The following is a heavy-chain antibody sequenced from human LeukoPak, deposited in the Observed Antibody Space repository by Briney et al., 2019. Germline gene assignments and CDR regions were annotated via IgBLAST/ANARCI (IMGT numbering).Heavy chain of an antibody. Sequence: GGSLRLSCVDSGFTFGSYNMNWVRQAPGKGLEWVAVISYDGSNKYYADSVKGRFTISRDNSKNTLYLQMNSLRAEDTAVYYCAKVLGGYSSGWSLDYWGQGTLVTVSS. CDR3: AKVLGGYSSGWSLDY. V-gene: IGHV3-30*18. J-gene: IGHJ4*02. CDR2: ISYDGSNK. D-gene: IGHD6-19*01. CDR1: GFTFGSYN.